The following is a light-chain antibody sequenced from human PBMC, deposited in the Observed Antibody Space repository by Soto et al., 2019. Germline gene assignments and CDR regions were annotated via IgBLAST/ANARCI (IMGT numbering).Light chain of an antibody. J-gene: IGLJ1*01. Sequence: QSALTQPASVSGSPGQSITISCTGTSGDIGSYNLVSWYQQHPGKAPKLMIYEGSKWPSGVSNRFSGSKSGNTASLTISGLQAEDEADYYCSSYAGSSTYVFGTGTKLTVL. CDR1: SGDIGSYNL. V-gene: IGLV2-23*01. CDR2: EGS. CDR3: SSYAGSSTYV.